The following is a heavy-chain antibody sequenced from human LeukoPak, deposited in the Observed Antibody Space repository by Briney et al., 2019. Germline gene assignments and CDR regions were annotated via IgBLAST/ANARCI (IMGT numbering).Heavy chain of an antibody. CDR3: AKCPVYYDIKRGYYLDY. V-gene: IGHV3-74*01. CDR1: GFTFSSYW. Sequence: PGGSLRLSCAASGFTFSSYWMHWVRQAPGKGLVWVSRINSDGSSTSYADSVKGRFTISRDNSKNTLYLLMNSLRAEDTAVYYCAKCPVYYDIKRGYYLDYWGQGTLVTVSS. J-gene: IGHJ4*02. D-gene: IGHD3-9*01. CDR2: INSDGSST.